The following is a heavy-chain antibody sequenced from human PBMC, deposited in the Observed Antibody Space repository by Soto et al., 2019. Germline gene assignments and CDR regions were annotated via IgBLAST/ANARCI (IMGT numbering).Heavy chain of an antibody. J-gene: IGHJ6*03. CDR2: IYYSGST. Sequence: TSETLSLTCTVSGGSISSSSYYWGWIRQPPGKGLEWIGSIYYSGSTYYNPSLKSRVTISVDTSKNQFSLKLISVTAADTAVYYCARLSPLLGDCSGGSCSYYYYYMDVWGKGTTVTVSS. CDR3: ARLSPLLGDCSGGSCSYYYYYMDV. V-gene: IGHV4-39*01. D-gene: IGHD2-15*01. CDR1: GGSISSSSYY.